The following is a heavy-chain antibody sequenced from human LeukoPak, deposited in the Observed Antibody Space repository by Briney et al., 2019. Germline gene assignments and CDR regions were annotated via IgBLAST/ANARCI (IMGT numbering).Heavy chain of an antibody. Sequence: PSETLSLTCAVYGGSFSGYYWTWIRQHPGKGLEWIGYIYYSGSTYYNPSLRSRVIISIDTSKNQFSLRLSSVTAADTAVYYCARHTGSHSDYWGQGTLVTVSS. D-gene: IGHD1-26*01. CDR3: ARHTGSHSDY. J-gene: IGHJ4*02. CDR1: GGSFSGYY. V-gene: IGHV4-31*11. CDR2: IYYSGST.